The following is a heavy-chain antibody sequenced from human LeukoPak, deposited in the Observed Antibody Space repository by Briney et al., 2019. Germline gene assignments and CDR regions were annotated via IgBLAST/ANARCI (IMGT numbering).Heavy chain of an antibody. D-gene: IGHD3-10*01. CDR2: IKQDGIEK. CDR1: GYTFSSYW. Sequence: GGSLRLSCAASGYTFSSYWMDWVRQVPGKGLEWVANIKQDGIEKYFVGSVKGRFAISRDNAKNSLYLQMNSLRVEDTAVYYCAREGMVRGVPDAFDLWGQGTMVTVSS. CDR3: AREGMVRGVPDAFDL. V-gene: IGHV3-7*01. J-gene: IGHJ3*01.